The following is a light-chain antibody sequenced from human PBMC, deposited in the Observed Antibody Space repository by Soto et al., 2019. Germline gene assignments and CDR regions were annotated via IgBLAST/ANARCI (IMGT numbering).Light chain of an antibody. CDR1: SSDVGGYNY. V-gene: IGLV2-14*01. CDR2: EVS. Sequence: QSVLALPASVSGSPGQSITISCTGTSSDVGGYNYVSWYQQHPGKAPKLMIYEVSNRPSGVSNRFSGSKSGNTASLTISGLQAEDEADYYCLLSYNGPYVLGPGTKVTVL. J-gene: IGLJ1*01. CDR3: LLSYNGPYV.